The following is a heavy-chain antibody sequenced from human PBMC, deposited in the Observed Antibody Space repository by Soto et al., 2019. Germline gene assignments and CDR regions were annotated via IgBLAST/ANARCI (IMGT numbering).Heavy chain of an antibody. Sequence: EMQLLESGGGLVQPGGSLRLSCADSGFTFSNYAMTWVRQAPGKGLEWVSGISGSGGSTFYAGSVKGRFAISRDNSKNTLYLQKNSRRAEDTAVYYCALRYCSRTTCPPLNSYFYMDVWGKGTTVTVSS. D-gene: IGHD2-2*01. J-gene: IGHJ6*03. CDR1: GFTFSNYA. V-gene: IGHV3-23*01. CDR3: ALRYCSRTTCPPLNSYFYMDV. CDR2: ISGSGGST.